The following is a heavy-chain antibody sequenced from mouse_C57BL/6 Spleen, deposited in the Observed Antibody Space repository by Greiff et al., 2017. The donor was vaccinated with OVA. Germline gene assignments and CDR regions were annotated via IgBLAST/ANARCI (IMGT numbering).Heavy chain of an antibody. V-gene: IGHV5-4*03. CDR1: GFTFSSYA. J-gene: IGHJ1*03. D-gene: IGHD2-4*01. CDR3: ARGDYDWYFDV. CDR2: ISDGGSYT. Sequence: EVKLVESGGGLVKPGGSLKLSCAASGFTFSSYAMSWVRQTPEKRLEWVATISDGGSYTYYPDNVKGRFTISRDNAKNNLYLQMSHLKSEDTAMYYCARGDYDWYFDVWGTGTTGTVSS.